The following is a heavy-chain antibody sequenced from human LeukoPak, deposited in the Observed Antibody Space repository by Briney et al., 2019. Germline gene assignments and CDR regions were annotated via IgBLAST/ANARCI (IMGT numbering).Heavy chain of an antibody. CDR3: ARGGYSSSWWVYYMDV. J-gene: IGHJ6*03. Sequence: PGGSLRLSCAASGFTFSSYSMNWVRQAPGKGLEWVSSISSSSSYIYYADSVKGRFTISRDNAKNSLYLQMNSLRAEDTAVYYCARGGYSSSWWVYYMDVWGKGTTVTVSS. CDR2: ISSSSSYI. V-gene: IGHV3-21*01. CDR1: GFTFSSYS. D-gene: IGHD6-13*01.